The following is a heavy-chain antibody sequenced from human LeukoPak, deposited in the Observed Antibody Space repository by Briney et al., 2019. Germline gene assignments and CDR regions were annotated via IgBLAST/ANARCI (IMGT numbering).Heavy chain of an antibody. D-gene: IGHD7-27*01. CDR2: ICDYNGNT. J-gene: IGHJ3*02. CDR3: ARDPLNWGRDAFDI. V-gene: IGHV1-18*01. Sequence: ASVKVSCKASGYTFPSYGISWVRQAPRQALEWMGWICDYNGNTNYAQKLQGRVTMINDTSTSTAYMERRRLRSDDTVVYYCARDPLNWGRDAFDIWGQGTMVTVSS. CDR1: GYTFPSYG.